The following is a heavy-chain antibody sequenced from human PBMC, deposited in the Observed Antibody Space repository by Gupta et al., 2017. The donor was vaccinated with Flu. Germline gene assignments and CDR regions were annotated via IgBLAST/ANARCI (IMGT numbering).Heavy chain of an antibody. D-gene: IGHD6-13*01. CDR1: GGPISSGAYY. V-gene: IGHV4-30-4*01. Sequence: QVQLQESGPGLVKPSQNLSLTCTVSGGPISSGAYYWSWIRQPPVKCLEWIWYIYDSGSTYYNPSLKSRVTISVDTSKNQFSLKLSSVTAADTAVYYCARSTGSSLESDYWGQGTLVTVSS. CDR2: IYDSGST. CDR3: ARSTGSSLESDY. J-gene: IGHJ4*02.